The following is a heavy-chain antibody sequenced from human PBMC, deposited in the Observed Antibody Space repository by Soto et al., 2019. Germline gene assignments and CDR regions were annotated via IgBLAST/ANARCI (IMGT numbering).Heavy chain of an antibody. CDR3: PKGRAMVTTEDAFDT. Sequence: EVQLLESGGGLVQPGGSLRLSCAASGFTFSSYAMSWVRQAPGKGLEWVSGISGRVGSTYYADSVTGRFTISRDNPKNPMYQQMTSLRAEDPAVHYCPKGRAMVTTEDAFDTGGKGTRLTSLQ. V-gene: IGHV3-23*01. CDR2: ISGRVGST. CDR1: GFTFSSYA. J-gene: IGHJ3*02. D-gene: IGHD2-21*02.